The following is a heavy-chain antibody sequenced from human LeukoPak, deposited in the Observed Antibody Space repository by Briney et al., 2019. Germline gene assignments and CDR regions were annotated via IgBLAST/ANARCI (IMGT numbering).Heavy chain of an antibody. CDR1: GFTFSSYS. V-gene: IGHV3-15*07. D-gene: IGHD3-10*01. Sequence: GGSLRLSCAASGFTFSSYSMNWVRQAPGKGLEWVGRIKSKTDGGTTDYAAPVKGRFTISRDDSKSTQYLQMNSLKTEDTAVYYCTTNYYGSGSFDYWGQGTLVTVSS. CDR3: TTNYYGSGSFDY. CDR2: IKSKTDGGTT. J-gene: IGHJ4*02.